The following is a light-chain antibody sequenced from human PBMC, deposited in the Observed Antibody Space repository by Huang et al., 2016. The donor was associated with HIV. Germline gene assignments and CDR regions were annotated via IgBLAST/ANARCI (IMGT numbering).Light chain of an antibody. V-gene: IGKV3-20*01. CDR2: GAS. J-gene: IGKJ1*01. CDR1: QRISSNS. Sequence: EIVLTQSPGSLSLSPGERATLSCRASQRISSNSLAWYQQKPGQAPRLLSYGASSRATGIPDRFSGSGSGTDFTLTISRLEPEDFAVYYCQQYGSSRTFGQGTKVEIK. CDR3: QQYGSSRT.